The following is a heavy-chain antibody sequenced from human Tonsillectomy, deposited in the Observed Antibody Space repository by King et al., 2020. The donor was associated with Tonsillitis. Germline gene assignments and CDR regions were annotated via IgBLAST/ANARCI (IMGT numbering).Heavy chain of an antibody. CDR3: ARRPYCSSSSCYAVLLQGYFAY. J-gene: IGHJ4*02. Sequence: HLQLQESGPGLVKASETLSLTCTVSGGSISSSSYYWGWIRQPPGKGLEWIGNIYYTGRTYYNPSLKSRVTISVDTSKNQFSLKLSSVTAADTAVYYCARRPYCSSSSCYAVLLQGYFAYWGQGTLVIVSS. CDR2: IYYTGRT. CDR1: GGSISSSSYY. D-gene: IGHD2-2*01. V-gene: IGHV4-39*01.